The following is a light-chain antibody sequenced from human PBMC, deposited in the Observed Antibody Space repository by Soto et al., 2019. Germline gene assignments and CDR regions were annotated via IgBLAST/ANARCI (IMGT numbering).Light chain of an antibody. CDR3: QQYGSSPLYT. CDR2: GAS. J-gene: IGKJ2*01. CDR1: QSVSNSY. V-gene: IGKV3-20*01. Sequence: EIVLTQSPGTLSLSPGERATLSCRASQSVSNSYLAWYQQKPGQAPRLLIYGASTRATGIPDRFSGSGSGTDFPLTISRLEPEDFAVYYCQQYGSSPLYTFGQGTKLEI.